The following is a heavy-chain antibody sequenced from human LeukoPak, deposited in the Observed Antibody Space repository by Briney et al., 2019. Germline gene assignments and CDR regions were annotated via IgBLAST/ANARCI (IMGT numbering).Heavy chain of an antibody. CDR2: IYPGDSDT. Sequence: HGASLKISCKGSGYSFTSYWIGWVRQLPGKGLEWMGIIYPGDSDTRYSPSFQGQVTISADKSISTAYLQWSSLKASDTAMYYCARLLRFGEFPYDAFDIWGQGTMVTVSS. CDR1: GYSFTSYW. J-gene: IGHJ3*02. V-gene: IGHV5-51*01. D-gene: IGHD3-10*01. CDR3: ARLLRFGEFPYDAFDI.